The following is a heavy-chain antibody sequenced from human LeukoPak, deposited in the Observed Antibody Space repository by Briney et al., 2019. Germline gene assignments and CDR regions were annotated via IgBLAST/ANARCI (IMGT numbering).Heavy chain of an antibody. V-gene: IGHV5-51*01. D-gene: IGHD6-6*01. CDR3: ARLSGSMAASNWFDP. J-gene: IGHJ5*02. CDR1: GYSFTSYW. Sequence: GESLKISCKGSGYSFTSYWIGWVRQMPGKGLEWMGIIYPGDSDSRYSPSFQDQVTISADKSISTAYLQWSSLKASDTAIYYCARLSGSMAASNWFDPWGQGTLVTVSS. CDR2: IYPGDSDS.